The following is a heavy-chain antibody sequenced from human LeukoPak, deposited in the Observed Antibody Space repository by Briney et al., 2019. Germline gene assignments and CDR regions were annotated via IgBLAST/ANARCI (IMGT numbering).Heavy chain of an antibody. CDR3: AHRRDSSGYYDFDY. CDR2: IYWDDTK. D-gene: IGHD3-22*01. J-gene: IGHJ4*02. Sequence: ESGPTLVNPTQTLTLTCTFPGFSVYTSGVGVGWIRQPPGKALEWLALIYWDDTKRYSPSLRSRLTITKDTSKNLVVLTMTSMDPVDTATYYCAHRRDSSGYYDFDYWGQGTLVTVSS. V-gene: IGHV2-5*02. CDR1: GFSVYTSGVG.